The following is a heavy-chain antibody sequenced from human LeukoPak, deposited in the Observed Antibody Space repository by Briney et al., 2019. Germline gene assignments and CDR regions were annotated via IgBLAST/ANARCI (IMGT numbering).Heavy chain of an antibody. CDR2: INPNSGGT. D-gene: IGHD3-22*01. Sequence: ASVKVSCKASGYTFTGYYMHWVRQAPGQGLERMGRINPNSGGTSYAQKFQGRVTMTRDTSISTAYMELSRLRSDDTAVYYCARDWYYYDSSGYYYVDWFDPWGQGTLVTVSS. CDR3: ARDWYYYDSSGYYYVDWFDP. CDR1: GYTFTGYY. V-gene: IGHV1-2*06. J-gene: IGHJ5*02.